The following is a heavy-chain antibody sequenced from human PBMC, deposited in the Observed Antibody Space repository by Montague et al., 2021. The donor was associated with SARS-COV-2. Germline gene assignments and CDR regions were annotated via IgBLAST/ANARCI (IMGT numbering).Heavy chain of an antibody. D-gene: IGHD6-13*01. J-gene: IGHJ5*02. Sequence: PALVKPTQTLTLPCTFSGFSLLTSGMCLSWIRQPPWKALEWLARIDWDDDKYYSTSLTTRLTISKDTSNNQVVLTMTNMYPVDTATYYCARILVAAAGSPFDPWGQGTLVTVSS. V-gene: IGHV2-70*11. CDR2: IDWDDDK. CDR3: ARILVAAAGSPFDP. CDR1: GFSLLTSGMC.